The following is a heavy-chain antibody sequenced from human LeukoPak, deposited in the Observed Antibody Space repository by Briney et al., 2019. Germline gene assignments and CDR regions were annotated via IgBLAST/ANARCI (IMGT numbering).Heavy chain of an antibody. Sequence: SETLSLTCAVYGGSFSGYYWSWIRQPPGKGLEWIGEINHSGSTNYNPSLKSRVTISVDTFKNQFSLKLSSVTAADTAVYYCARGTYYYDSSGYSGVYFDYWGQGTLVTVSS. J-gene: IGHJ4*02. CDR3: ARGTYYYDSSGYSGVYFDY. V-gene: IGHV4-34*01. D-gene: IGHD3-22*01. CDR1: GGSFSGYY. CDR2: INHSGST.